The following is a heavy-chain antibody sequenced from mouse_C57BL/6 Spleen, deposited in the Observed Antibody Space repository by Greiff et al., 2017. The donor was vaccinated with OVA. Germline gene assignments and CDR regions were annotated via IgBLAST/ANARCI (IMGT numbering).Heavy chain of an antibody. CDR1: GYTFTDYY. CDR3: ARSTHYYGSSPYWYFDV. D-gene: IGHD1-1*01. J-gene: IGHJ1*03. CDR2: INPNNGGT. V-gene: IGHV1-26*01. Sequence: EVKLQQSGPELVKPGASVKISCKASGYTFTDYYMNWVKQSHGKSLEWIGDINPNNGGTSYNQKFKGKATLTVDKSSSTAYMELRSLTSEDSAVYYCARSTHYYGSSPYWYFDVWGTGTTVTVSS.